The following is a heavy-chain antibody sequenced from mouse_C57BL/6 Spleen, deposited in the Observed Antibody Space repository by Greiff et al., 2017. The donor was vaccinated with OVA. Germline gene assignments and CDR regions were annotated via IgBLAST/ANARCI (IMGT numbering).Heavy chain of an antibody. CDR1: GYTFTSYW. D-gene: IGHD2-1*01. CDR3: ARGIYSDYAMDY. CDR2: IDPSDSET. Sequence: QVQLQQPGAELVRPGSSVKLSCKASGYTFTSYWMHWVKQRPIQGLEWIGNIDPSDSETHYNQKFKDKATLTVDKASSTAYMQLRSLTSEDSAVYYCARGIYSDYAMDYWGQGTSVTVSS. V-gene: IGHV1-52*01. J-gene: IGHJ4*01.